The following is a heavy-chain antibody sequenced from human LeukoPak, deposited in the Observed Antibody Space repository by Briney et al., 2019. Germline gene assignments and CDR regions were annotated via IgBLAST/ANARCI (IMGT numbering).Heavy chain of an antibody. CDR2: LSGSGDRT. CDR3: AKVHEYGDYGY. CDR1: GFTFSSYA. J-gene: IGHJ4*02. D-gene: IGHD4-17*01. Sequence: GGSLRLSCAASGFTFSSYAMSWVRQAPGKGLEWVSGLSGSGDRTNHADSVKGRFIISRDNSKNTVLLQMNSLRVEDTAVYYCAKVHEYGDYGYWGQGTLVTVSS. V-gene: IGHV3-23*01.